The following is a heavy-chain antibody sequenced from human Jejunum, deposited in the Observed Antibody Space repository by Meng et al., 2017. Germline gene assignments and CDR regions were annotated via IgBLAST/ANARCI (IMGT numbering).Heavy chain of an antibody. CDR3: VRDIGGRHSGYGDS. CDR2: ISSADSST. CDR1: GFTFSSYE. D-gene: IGHD5-12*01. J-gene: IGHJ5*01. V-gene: IGHV3-48*03. Sequence: GESLKISCAASGFTFSSYEMNWVRQAPGKGLEWISYISSADSSTYYADSVKGRFTISRDNAKNSLYLQMNSLRVDDTAVYYCVRDIGGRHSGYGDSWGQGTLVTVSS.